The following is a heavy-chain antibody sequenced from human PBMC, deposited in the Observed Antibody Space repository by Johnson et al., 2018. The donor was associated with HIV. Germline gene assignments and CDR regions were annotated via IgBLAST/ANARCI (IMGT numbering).Heavy chain of an antibody. J-gene: IGHJ3*02. V-gene: IGHV3-30*03. Sequence: QVQLVESGGGVVQPGGSLRLSCAASGFTFSSYGMHWVRQAPGKGLEWVAVISYDGSNKYYADSVKGRFTISRDISKNTLYLQMNSLRAEDTAVYYCATGGNGGAFDIWGQGTMVTVSS. CDR1: GFTFSSYG. CDR2: ISYDGSNK. CDR3: ATGGNGGAFDI. D-gene: IGHD1-1*01.